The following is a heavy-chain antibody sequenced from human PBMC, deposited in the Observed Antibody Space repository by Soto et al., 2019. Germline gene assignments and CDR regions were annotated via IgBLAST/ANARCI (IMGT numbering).Heavy chain of an antibody. CDR2: ISHSGEIL. CDR1: GFTFSDHY. Sequence: QVQLVESGGGLVKPGGSLRLSCEASGFTFSDHYMTWVRQAPGKGLEFISHISHSGEILHHADSVRGRFTFSRDNAKNLLSLQMPSLTAEDTAVYWGEREMGSWSFGVYTSYYGMDVWGPGTTGTVSS. J-gene: IGHJ6*02. D-gene: IGHD3-3*01. CDR3: EREMGSWSFGVYTSYYGMDV. V-gene: IGHV3-11*01.